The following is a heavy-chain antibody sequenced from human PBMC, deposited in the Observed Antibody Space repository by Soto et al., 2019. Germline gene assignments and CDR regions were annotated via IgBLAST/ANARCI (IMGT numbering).Heavy chain of an antibody. Sequence: ASVKVSCKASGDTFTGYYMHWVRQAPGQGLEWMGWINPNSGGTNYAQKFQGWVTMTRDTSISTAYMELRRLRSDDTAVYYCARNTIAAAGTFDYWGQGTLVTVSS. J-gene: IGHJ4*02. D-gene: IGHD6-13*01. CDR3: ARNTIAAAGTFDY. CDR1: GDTFTGYY. V-gene: IGHV1-2*04. CDR2: INPNSGGT.